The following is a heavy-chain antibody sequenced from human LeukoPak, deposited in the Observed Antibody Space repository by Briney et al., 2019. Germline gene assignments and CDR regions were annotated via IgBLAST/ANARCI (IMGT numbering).Heavy chain of an antibody. V-gene: IGHV1-2*04. CDR2: INPNSGGT. CDR3: ARVVRVRGYSGYDEWDYFDY. D-gene: IGHD5-12*01. J-gene: IGHJ4*02. Sequence: ASVKVSCKASGYTFTGYYMHWVRQAPGQGLEWMGWINPNSGGTNYAQKFQGWVTMTRDTSISTAYMELSRLRSDDTAVYYCARVVRVRGYSGYDEWDYFDYWGQGTLVTVSS. CDR1: GYTFTGYY.